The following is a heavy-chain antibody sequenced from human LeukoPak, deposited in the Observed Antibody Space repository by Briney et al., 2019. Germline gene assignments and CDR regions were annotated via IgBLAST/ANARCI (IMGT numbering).Heavy chain of an antibody. CDR1: GFTFSSYA. CDR3: ATAGSSSWYLDY. Sequence: GGSLRLSCAAPGFTFSSYAMGWVRQAPGKGPEWVSGISGSSGSTYYADSVKGRFTISRDNSKNTLYLQMNSLRVEDTAIYYCATAGSSSWYLDYWGQGTLGTVSS. V-gene: IGHV3-23*01. J-gene: IGHJ4*02. D-gene: IGHD6-13*01. CDR2: ISGSSGST.